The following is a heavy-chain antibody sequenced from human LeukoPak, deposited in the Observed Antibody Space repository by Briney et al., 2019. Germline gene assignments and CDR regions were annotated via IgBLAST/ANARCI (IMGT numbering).Heavy chain of an antibody. CDR1: GGSFSGYY. CDR3: ARQGSSSWPNWFDP. Sequence: SETLSLTCAVYGGSFSGYYWGWIRQPPGKGLEWIGSIYYSGSTFYNPSLKSRVTISVDTSKNQFSLKLSSVTAADTAVYYCARQGSSSWPNWFDPWGQGTLVTVSS. J-gene: IGHJ5*02. D-gene: IGHD6-13*01. CDR2: IYYSGST. V-gene: IGHV4-39*01.